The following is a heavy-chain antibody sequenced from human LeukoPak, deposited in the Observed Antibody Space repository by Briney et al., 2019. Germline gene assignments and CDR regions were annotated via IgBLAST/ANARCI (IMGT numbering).Heavy chain of an antibody. J-gene: IGHJ4*02. CDR2: ISWNSGSI. CDR3: AKGFGDYVPYFDY. V-gene: IGHV3-9*01. CDR1: GFTFDDYA. Sequence: GGSLRLSCEASGFTFDDYAMPWVRQAPGKGLEWVSGISWNSGSIGYADSVKGRFTISRDNAKNSLYLQMNSLRAEDTALYYCAKGFGDYVPYFDYWGQGALVTVSS. D-gene: IGHD4-17*01.